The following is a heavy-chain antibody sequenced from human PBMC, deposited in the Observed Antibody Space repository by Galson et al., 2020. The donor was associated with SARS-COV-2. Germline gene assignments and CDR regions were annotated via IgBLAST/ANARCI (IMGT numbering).Heavy chain of an antibody. CDR3: DGGYSSSWSSYYYYGMDV. J-gene: IGHJ6*02. CDR1: GGSISSSSYY. D-gene: IGHD6-13*01. CDR2: IYYSGST. Sequence: SETLSLTCTVSGGSISSSSYYWGWIRQPPGKGLEWIGSIYYSGSTYYNPSLKSRVTISVDTSKNQFSLKLSSVTAADTAVYYCDGGYSSSWSSYYYYGMDVWGQGTTVTVSS. V-gene: IGHV4-39*01.